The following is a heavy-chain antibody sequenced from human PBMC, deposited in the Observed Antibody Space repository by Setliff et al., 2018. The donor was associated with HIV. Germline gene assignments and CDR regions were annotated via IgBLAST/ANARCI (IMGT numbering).Heavy chain of an antibody. CDR1: GGSISSHY. CDR2: IYYSGST. J-gene: IGHJ4*02. Sequence: SETLSLTCTVSGGSISSHYWSWVRQPPGKGLEWIGYIYYSGSTNYNPSLKSRVTISVDTSKKQFSLKLSSVSAADTAVYYCARHAPGSAYGDAYHFDHWGQGTLVTVSS. V-gene: IGHV4-59*11. D-gene: IGHD4-17*01. CDR3: ARHAPGSAYGDAYHFDH.